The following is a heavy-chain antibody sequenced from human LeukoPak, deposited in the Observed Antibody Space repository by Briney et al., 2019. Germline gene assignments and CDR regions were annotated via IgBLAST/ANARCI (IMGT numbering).Heavy chain of an antibody. CDR3: ARDLEWLVLSAWFDP. CDR1: GYTFTSYG. V-gene: IGHV1-18*01. J-gene: IGHJ5*02. CDR2: ISAYNGNT. D-gene: IGHD6-19*01. Sequence: ASVKVSCKASGYTFTSYGISWVRQAPGQGLEWMGWISAYNGNTNYAQKLQGRVTMTTDTSTITAYMELRSLRSDDTAVYYCARDLEWLVLSAWFDPWGQGTLVTVSS.